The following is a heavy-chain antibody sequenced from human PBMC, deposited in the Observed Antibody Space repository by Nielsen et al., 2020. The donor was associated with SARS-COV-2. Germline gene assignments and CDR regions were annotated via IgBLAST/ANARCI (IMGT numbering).Heavy chain of an antibody. CDR2: ISYDGSNK. J-gene: IGHJ6*02. Sequence: WIRQPPGKGLEWVAVISYDGSNKYYADSVKGRFTISRDNSKNTLYLQMNSLRAEDTAVYYCARDLGGYYYDLGLVKPNYYYYGMDVWGQGTTVTVSS. D-gene: IGHD3-22*01. CDR3: ARDLGGYYYDLGLVKPNYYYYGMDV. V-gene: IGHV3-30*04.